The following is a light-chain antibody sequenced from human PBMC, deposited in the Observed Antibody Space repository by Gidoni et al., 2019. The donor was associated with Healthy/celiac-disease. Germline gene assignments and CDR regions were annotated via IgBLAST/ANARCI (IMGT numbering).Light chain of an antibody. CDR1: QSVLYRSNNKNY. Sequence: DIVMTQSPDSLAVSLGESATIHCKSSQSVLYRSNNKNYLAWYQQKPGQPPKLLIYWASTRESGVPARFSGSGSGTDFTLTISSLQAEDVAVYYCQQYYSTPPTFGGGTKVEIK. J-gene: IGKJ4*01. CDR2: WAS. V-gene: IGKV4-1*01. CDR3: QQYYSTPPT.